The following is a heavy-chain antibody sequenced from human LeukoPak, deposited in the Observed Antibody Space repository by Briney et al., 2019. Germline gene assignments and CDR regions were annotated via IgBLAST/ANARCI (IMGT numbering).Heavy chain of an antibody. CDR1: GFNFSSYV. V-gene: IGHV3-23*01. CDR3: AKEGFDS. J-gene: IGHJ4*02. CDR2: ISNSGGST. Sequence: GSLGLFCAASGFNFSSYVMSWVRQAPGKGLEWVSSISNSGGSTYYADSVKGRFTISRDNSKNTLYLQMNSLRAEDTAVYYCAKEGFDSWGQGTLVTVSS.